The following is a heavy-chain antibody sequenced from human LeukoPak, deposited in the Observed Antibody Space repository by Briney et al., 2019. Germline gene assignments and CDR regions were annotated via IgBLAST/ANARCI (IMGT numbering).Heavy chain of an antibody. CDR1: GFTFSSYA. J-gene: IGHJ4*02. D-gene: IGHD3-10*01. V-gene: IGHV3-23*01. CDR2: ISGSGGST. CDR3: AKEDSATYYLGSGSFHY. Sequence: GGSLRLSCAASGFTFSSYAMSWVRQAPGKGLEWVSAISGSGGSTYYADSVKGRFTISRDNSKKTLYLQMNSLRAEDTAVYYCAKEDSATYYLGSGSFHYWGQGTQVTVSS.